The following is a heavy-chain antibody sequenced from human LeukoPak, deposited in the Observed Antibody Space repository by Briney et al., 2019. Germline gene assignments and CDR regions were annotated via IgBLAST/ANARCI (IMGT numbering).Heavy chain of an antibody. V-gene: IGHV1-2*02. D-gene: IGHD2-2*01. CDR2: INPNSGGT. Sequence: ASVKVSCKASGYTFTGYYMHWVRQAPGQGLEWMGWINPNSGGTNYAQKFQGRVTMTRDTSISTAYMELSGLRSDDTAVYYCAREYCSSTSRGHSDYWGQGTLVTVSS. CDR3: AREYCSSTSRGHSDY. J-gene: IGHJ4*02. CDR1: GYTFTGYY.